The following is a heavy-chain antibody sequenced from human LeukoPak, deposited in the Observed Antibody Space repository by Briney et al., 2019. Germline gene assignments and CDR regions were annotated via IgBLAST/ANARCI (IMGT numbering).Heavy chain of an antibody. CDR3: AMDDSRSWKWDY. CDR1: GFTFSSSA. J-gene: IGHJ4*02. Sequence: GGSLRLSCAASGFTFSSSAMHWVRQAPGKGLEWVAFIRYDGSSKYYADSVKGRFTISRDNSKNTLYLQMNSLRAEDTALYYCAMDDSRSWKWDYWGQGTLVTVSS. CDR2: IRYDGSSK. V-gene: IGHV3-30*02. D-gene: IGHD6-13*01.